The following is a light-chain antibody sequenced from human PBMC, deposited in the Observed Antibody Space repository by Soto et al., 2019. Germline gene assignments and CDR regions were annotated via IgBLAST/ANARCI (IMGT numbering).Light chain of an antibody. Sequence: EIVMTQSPATLSASPGERATLSCRASQSVNSNLAWYQQRPGQPPRLLIYGASTRATGIPARFSGSGSGTEFTLTISRLEPEDFAVYYCQHFGSSRGTFGQGTKVEIK. CDR1: QSVNSN. CDR3: QHFGSSRGT. J-gene: IGKJ1*01. CDR2: GAS. V-gene: IGKV3-15*01.